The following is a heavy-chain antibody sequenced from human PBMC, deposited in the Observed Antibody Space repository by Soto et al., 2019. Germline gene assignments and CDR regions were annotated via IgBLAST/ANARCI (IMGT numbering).Heavy chain of an antibody. CDR2: IFYSGST. Sequence: KTSETLSLTCTVSGGSISSSNYYWGWIRQPPGKGLGWIGSIFYSGSTYYNPSLKSRVTISVDTSKNQFSLKLRSVTAADTAVFYCARDVVATCMDVWGQGTTVTVSS. D-gene: IGHD2-21*02. J-gene: IGHJ6*02. CDR3: ARDVVATCMDV. V-gene: IGHV4-39*02. CDR1: GGSISSSNYY.